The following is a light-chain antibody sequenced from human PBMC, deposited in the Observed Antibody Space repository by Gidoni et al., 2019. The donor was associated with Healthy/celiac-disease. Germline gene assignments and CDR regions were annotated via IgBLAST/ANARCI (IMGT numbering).Light chain of an antibody. Sequence: EIVLTQSPGTLSLSSGERATLSCRASQRVSSSYLAWYQQKPGQAPRLLIYGASSRATGIPDRFSGSGSGTDFTLTISRLEPEDFAVYYCQQYGRSSYTFGQGTKLEIK. J-gene: IGKJ2*01. CDR2: GAS. CDR3: QQYGRSSYT. CDR1: QRVSSSY. V-gene: IGKV3-20*01.